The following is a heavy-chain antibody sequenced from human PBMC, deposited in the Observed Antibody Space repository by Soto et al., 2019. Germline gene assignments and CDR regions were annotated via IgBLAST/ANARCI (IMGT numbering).Heavy chain of an antibody. V-gene: IGHV3-30*18. CDR3: AKSTVRYFDY. Sequence: PGGSLRLSCAASGFTFSSYGMHWVRQAPGKGLEWVAVISYDGSNKYYADSVKGRFTISRDNSKNTLYLQMNSLRAEDTAVYYCAKSTVRYFDYWGQGTLVTAPQ. J-gene: IGHJ4*02. CDR1: GFTFSSYG. D-gene: IGHD4-17*01. CDR2: ISYDGSNK.